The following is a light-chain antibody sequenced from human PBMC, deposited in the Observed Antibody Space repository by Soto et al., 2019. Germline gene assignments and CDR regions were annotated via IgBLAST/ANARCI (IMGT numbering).Light chain of an antibody. CDR1: QSVGTY. Sequence: EIVLTQSPATLSLSPGERATLSCRASQSVGTYLAWYQQKRGQSPRLLIYGASKRAPGIPARFSGSGSVTDFTLTINSLEPEDFAVYHCLQRSIGFTFGPGTKVEVK. V-gene: IGKV3-11*01. J-gene: IGKJ3*01. CDR2: GAS. CDR3: LQRSIGFT.